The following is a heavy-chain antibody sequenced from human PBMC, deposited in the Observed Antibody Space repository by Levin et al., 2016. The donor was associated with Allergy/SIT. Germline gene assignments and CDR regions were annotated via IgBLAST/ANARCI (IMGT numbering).Heavy chain of an antibody. D-gene: IGHD4-11*01. Sequence: LSLTCAASGFSVTTNYMSWVRQAPGKGLEWVSIIYSGSSAVYTDSVKGRFTISRDNSKNTLYLQMNSLRAEDTAVYYCARAPDYSSYRLVPSYFKYGMDVWGQGTTVTVSS. J-gene: IGHJ6*02. CDR3: ARAPDYSSYRLVPSYFKYGMDV. CDR2: IYSGSSA. V-gene: IGHV3-53*01. CDR1: GFSVTTNY.